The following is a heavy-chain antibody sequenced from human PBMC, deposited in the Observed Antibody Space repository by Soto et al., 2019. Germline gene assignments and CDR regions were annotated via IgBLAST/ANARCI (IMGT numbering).Heavy chain of an antibody. V-gene: IGHV3-23*01. CDR3: AKDLRTSTNYNYGVDV. CDR1: GFTFSTYA. CDR2: ISASGGST. J-gene: IGHJ6*02. Sequence: GGSLRLSCAASGFTFSTYAMSWVRQAPGKGLEWVSVISASGGSTFYADSVKGRFTVSRDNSRNTLYLQVISLRVEDTAVYYCAKDLRTSTNYNYGVDVWGQGTTVTVSS.